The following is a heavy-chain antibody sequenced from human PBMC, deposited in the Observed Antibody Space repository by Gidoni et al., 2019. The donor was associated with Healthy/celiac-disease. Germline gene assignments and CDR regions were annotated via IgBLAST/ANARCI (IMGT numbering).Heavy chain of an antibody. V-gene: IGHV1-18*01. Sequence: QVQLVQSGAEVKKPGASVKGFCKASGYTFPSHGISWVRQAPVQGLEWMGWISAYNGNTNYAQKLQGRVTMTTDTSTSTAYMELRSLRADDTAVYYCARVLRGGGYCSSTSCYGYYYGMDVWGQGTTVTVSS. CDR1: GYTFPSHG. D-gene: IGHD2-2*01. CDR3: ARVLRGGGYCSSTSCYGYYYGMDV. J-gene: IGHJ6*02. CDR2: ISAYNGNT.